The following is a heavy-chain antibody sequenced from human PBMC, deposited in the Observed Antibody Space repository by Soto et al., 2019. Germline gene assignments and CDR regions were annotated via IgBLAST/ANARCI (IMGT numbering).Heavy chain of an antibody. D-gene: IGHD2-15*01. V-gene: IGHV1-69*12. CDR2: IIPIFGTA. CDR3: GAVGCGGSCYSFYYGMDV. CDR1: GGTFSSYA. Sequence: QVQLVQSGAEVKKPGSSVKVSCKASGGTFSSYAISWVRQAPEQGLEWMGGIIPIFGTANYAQKFQGRVTITADESTSTAYMELSSLRSEDTAVYYCGAVGCGGSCYSFYYGMDVWGQGTTATVSS. J-gene: IGHJ6*02.